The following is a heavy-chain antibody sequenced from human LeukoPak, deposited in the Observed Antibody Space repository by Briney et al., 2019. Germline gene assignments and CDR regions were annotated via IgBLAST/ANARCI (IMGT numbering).Heavy chain of an antibody. V-gene: IGHV3-48*01. Sequence: GGSLRLSCAASGFTFSSYTMNWVRQAPGKGLEWVSYISSGNSNIYYADSVKGRFTISRDNSKNTLYLQMNSLRAEDTAVYYCARDRKGKGSSWYVEDYWGQGTLVTVSS. J-gene: IGHJ4*02. CDR3: ARDRKGKGSSWYVEDY. CDR2: ISSGNSNI. CDR1: GFTFSSYT. D-gene: IGHD6-13*01.